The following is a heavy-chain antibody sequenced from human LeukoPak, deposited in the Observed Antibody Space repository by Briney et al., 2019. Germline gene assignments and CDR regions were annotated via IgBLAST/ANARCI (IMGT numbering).Heavy chain of an antibody. CDR2: IYSGGST. V-gene: IGHV3-66*01. D-gene: IGHD2/OR15-2a*01. CDR3: ARSQKIYGDAFDI. J-gene: IGHJ3*02. CDR1: GFTVSSNY. Sequence: PGGSLRLSCAASGFTVSSNYMSWVRQAPGKGLEWVSVIYSGGSTYYADSVKGRFTISRDNSKNTLYLQMNSLRAEDTAVYYCARSQKIYGDAFDIWGQGTMVTVSS.